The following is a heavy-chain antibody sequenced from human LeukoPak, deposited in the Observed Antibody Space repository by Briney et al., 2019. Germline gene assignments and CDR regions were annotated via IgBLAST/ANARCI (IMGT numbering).Heavy chain of an antibody. Sequence: PSETLSLTCAVYGGSFSGYYWSWIRQPPGKGLEWIGEINHSGSTNYNPSLKSRVTISVDTSKNQFSLKLSSVTAADTAVYYCARGLAYCSGGSCYSYYYYGMDVWGKGTTVTVSS. CDR1: GGSFSGYY. CDR3: ARGLAYCSGGSCYSYYYYGMDV. V-gene: IGHV4-34*01. J-gene: IGHJ6*04. CDR2: INHSGST. D-gene: IGHD2-15*01.